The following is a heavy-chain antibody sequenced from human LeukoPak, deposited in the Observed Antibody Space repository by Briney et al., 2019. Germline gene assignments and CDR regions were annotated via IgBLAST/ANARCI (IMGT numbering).Heavy chain of an antibody. Sequence: ASVKVPCKASGYTFTSYYMHWVRQAPGQGLEWMGIINPSGGSTSYAQKFQGRVTMTRDTSTSTVYMELSSLRSEDTAVYYCATVGIITIFGVVITITMVRGVIVAGLPKPSWRGVYWGQGTLVTVSS. V-gene: IGHV1-46*03. J-gene: IGHJ4*02. CDR1: GYTFTSYY. CDR2: INPSGGST. D-gene: IGHD3-3*01. CDR3: ATVGIITIFGVVITITMVRGVIVAGLPKPSWRGVY.